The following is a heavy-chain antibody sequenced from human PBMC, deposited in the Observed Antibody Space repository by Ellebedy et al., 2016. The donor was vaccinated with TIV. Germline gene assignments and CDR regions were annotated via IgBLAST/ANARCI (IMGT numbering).Heavy chain of an antibody. V-gene: IGHV3-9*01. J-gene: IGHJ4*02. D-gene: IGHD6-13*01. CDR1: GFTFEAFA. CDR2: ISWNSDTM. Sequence: SLKISCAASGFTFEAFAMHWVRQAPGMGLEWVSGISWNSDTMHYTDSVKGRFTISRDNAKNSLYLQMHSLRAEDTAFYYCVKGSIAVTGTCFDSWGQGTLVTVSS. CDR3: VKGSIAVTGTCFDS.